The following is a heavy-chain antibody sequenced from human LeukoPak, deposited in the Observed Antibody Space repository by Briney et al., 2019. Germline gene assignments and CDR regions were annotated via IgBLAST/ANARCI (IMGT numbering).Heavy chain of an antibody. CDR2: MNPNSGNT. CDR3: ATWFGELLPAYDAFDI. D-gene: IGHD3-10*01. J-gene: IGHJ3*02. Sequence: GASVKVSCKASGYTFTSYDINWVRQATGRGLEWMGWMNPNSGNTGYAQKFQGRVTMTRNTSISTAYMELSSLRSEDTAVYYCATWFGELLPAYDAFDIWGQGTMVTVSS. V-gene: IGHV1-8*01. CDR1: GYTFTSYD.